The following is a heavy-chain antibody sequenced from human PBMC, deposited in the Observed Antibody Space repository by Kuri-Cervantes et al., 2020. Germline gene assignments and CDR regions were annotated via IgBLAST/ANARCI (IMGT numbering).Heavy chain of an antibody. CDR3: ARAGASGLHDY. J-gene: IGHJ4*02. Sequence: GESLKISCAASGFTFSGSAMHWVRQASGKGLEWVGRIRSKANSYATAYAASVKGRFTISRDNSKNTLYLQMNSPRAEDTAVYYCARAGASGLHDYWGQGTLVTVSS. D-gene: IGHD6-19*01. V-gene: IGHV3-73*01. CDR1: GFTFSGSA. CDR2: IRSKANSYAT.